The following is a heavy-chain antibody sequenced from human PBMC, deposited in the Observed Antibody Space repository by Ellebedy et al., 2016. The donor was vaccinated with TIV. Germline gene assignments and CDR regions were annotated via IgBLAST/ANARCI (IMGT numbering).Heavy chain of an antibody. D-gene: IGHD1-26*01. Sequence: SVKVSCXASGGTFSSYAISWVRQAPGQGLEWMGGIIPIFGTANYAQKLQGRVTMTTDTSTSTAYMELRSLRSDDTAVYYCARRGVGGSYQNFDYWGQGTLVTVSS. J-gene: IGHJ4*02. V-gene: IGHV1-69*05. CDR2: IIPIFGTA. CDR1: GGTFSSYA. CDR3: ARRGVGGSYQNFDY.